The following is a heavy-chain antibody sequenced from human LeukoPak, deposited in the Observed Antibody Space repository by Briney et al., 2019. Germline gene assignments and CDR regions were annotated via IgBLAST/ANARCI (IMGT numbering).Heavy chain of an antibody. J-gene: IGHJ4*02. CDR2: ISYDGSNK. V-gene: IGHV3-30*18. Sequence: GRSLRLSCAASGFTFSSYGMHWVRQAPGKGLEWVAVISYDGSNKYYADSVKGRFTISRDNSKNTLYLQMNSLRAEDTAVYYCAKQVVVAATLADYWGQGTLVTASS. CDR3: AKQVVVAATLADY. D-gene: IGHD2-15*01. CDR1: GFTFSSYG.